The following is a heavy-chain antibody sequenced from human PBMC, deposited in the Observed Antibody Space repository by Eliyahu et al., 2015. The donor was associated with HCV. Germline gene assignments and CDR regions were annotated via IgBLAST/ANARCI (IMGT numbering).Heavy chain of an antibody. CDR3: VKALYSGISSYYYYGMDV. CDR2: ISGSGGST. V-gene: IGHV3-23*01. J-gene: IGHJ6*02. D-gene: IGHD1-26*01. Sequence: EVQLLESGGGLVQPGGSLRLSCAASGFTFSSYARSWVRQAPGKGLEWVSAISGSGGSTYYADSVKGRFTISRDNSKNTLYLQMNSLRAEDTAVYYCVKALYSGISSYYYYGMDVWGQGTTVTVSS. CDR1: GFTFSSYA.